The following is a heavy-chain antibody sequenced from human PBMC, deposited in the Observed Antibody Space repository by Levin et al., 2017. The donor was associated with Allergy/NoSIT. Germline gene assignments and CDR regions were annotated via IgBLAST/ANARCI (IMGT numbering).Heavy chain of an antibody. Sequence: GGSLRLSCAASGFTFSSYAMSWVRQAPGKGLQWISGISGSGVTTHYVDSVRGRFTISRDNSKNTLYLQMNTLRDEDSAVYYCAKGVDDAWSGYNYGMDVWGQGTTVTVSS. CDR1: GFTFSSYA. J-gene: IGHJ6*02. D-gene: IGHD3-3*01. V-gene: IGHV3-23*01. CDR2: ISGSGVTT. CDR3: AKGVDDAWSGYNYGMDV.